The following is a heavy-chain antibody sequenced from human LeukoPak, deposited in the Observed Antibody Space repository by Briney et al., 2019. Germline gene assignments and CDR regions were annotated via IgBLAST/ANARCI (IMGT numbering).Heavy chain of an antibody. Sequence: SETLSLTCTVSGGSISSYYWSWIRQPPGKGLEWVGYIYSSGSTNYNPSLKSRVTISVDTSKNPYSLKLSSVTAADTAVYYCARGYSSSWFNYYYYCYMDVWGKGTTVTVSS. CDR3: ARGYSSSWFNYYYYCYMDV. J-gene: IGHJ6*03. V-gene: IGHV4-59*08. D-gene: IGHD6-13*01. CDR1: GGSISSYY. CDR2: IYSSGST.